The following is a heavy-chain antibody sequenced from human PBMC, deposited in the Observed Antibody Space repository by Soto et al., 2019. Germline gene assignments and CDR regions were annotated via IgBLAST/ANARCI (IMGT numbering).Heavy chain of an antibody. CDR3: TTAEGGYYDFWSGYYMAYYYYGMDV. J-gene: IGHJ6*02. CDR2: IKSKTDGGTT. V-gene: IGHV3-15*01. D-gene: IGHD3-3*01. Sequence: GGSLRLSCAASGFTFSNAWMSWVRQAPGEGLEWVGRIKSKTDGGTTDCAAPVKGRFTISRDDSKNTLYLQMNSLETEDTAVYYCTTAEGGYYDFWSGYYMAYYYYGMDVWGQGTTVTVSS. CDR1: GFTFSNAW.